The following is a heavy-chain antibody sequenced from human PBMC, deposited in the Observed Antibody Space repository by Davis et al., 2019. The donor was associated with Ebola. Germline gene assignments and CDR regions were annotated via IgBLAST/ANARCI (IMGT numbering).Heavy chain of an antibody. D-gene: IGHD6-13*01. V-gene: IGHV3-30-3*01. CDR2: ISYDGSNK. CDR3: ARVDSSWYGYYYGMDV. Sequence: PGGSLRLSCAASGFTFSSYAMHWVRQAPGKGLEWVAVISYDGSNKYYADSVKGRFTISRDNSKNTLYLQMNSLRAEDTAVYYCARVDSSWYGYYYGMDVWGQGTTVTVSS. CDR1: GFTFSSYA. J-gene: IGHJ6*02.